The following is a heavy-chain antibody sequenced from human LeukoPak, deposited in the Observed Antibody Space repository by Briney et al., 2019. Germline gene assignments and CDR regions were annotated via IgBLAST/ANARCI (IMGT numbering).Heavy chain of an antibody. D-gene: IGHD2-2*01. Sequence: GGSLRLSCAASGFTFSSYSTNWVRQAPGKGLEWVSAISGSGGSTYYADSVKGRFTISRDNSKNTLYLQMNSLRAEDTAVYYCAKDRSTNSPPFDYWGQGTLVTVSS. J-gene: IGHJ4*02. CDR2: ISGSGGST. V-gene: IGHV3-23*01. CDR1: GFTFSSYS. CDR3: AKDRSTNSPPFDY.